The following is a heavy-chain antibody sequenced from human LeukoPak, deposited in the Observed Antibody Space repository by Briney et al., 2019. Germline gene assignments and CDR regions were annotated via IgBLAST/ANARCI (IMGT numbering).Heavy chain of an antibody. J-gene: IGHJ3*02. CDR2: VSSNGSTF. CDR1: GITISSNA. V-gene: IGHV3-48*03. Sequence: WETLRLTCAASGITISSNANGWARQAPPKGMGRDSYVSSNGSTFYYAASVKGRFTTSRENAKKSLYLQMNRLGAEDTAVYYWARDNILDSSSWWPGAFDIWGQGTMVTVSS. CDR3: ARDNILDSSSWWPGAFDI. D-gene: IGHD6-13*01.